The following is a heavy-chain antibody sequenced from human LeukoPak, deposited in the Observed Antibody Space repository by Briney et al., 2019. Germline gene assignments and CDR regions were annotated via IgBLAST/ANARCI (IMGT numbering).Heavy chain of an antibody. D-gene: IGHD3-3*01. CDR2: ISGSGGSA. V-gene: IGHV3-23*01. Sequence: GGSLRLSCAASGFTFSSYAMSWVRQAPGKGLEWVSAISGSGGSAYYADSVKGRFTISRDNSENTLYLQMNSLRAEDTAVYYCAKELDYDFWSGYYYYYGMDVWGQGTTVTVSS. J-gene: IGHJ6*02. CDR1: GFTFSSYA. CDR3: AKELDYDFWSGYYYYYGMDV.